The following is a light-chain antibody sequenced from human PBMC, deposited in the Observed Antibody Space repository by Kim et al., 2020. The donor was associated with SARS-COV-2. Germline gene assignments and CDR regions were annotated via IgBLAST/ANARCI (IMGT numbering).Light chain of an antibody. CDR1: SLRSYY. Sequence: SSELTQDPAVSVALGQTVRITCQGDSLRSYYATWYQQKPGQAPVLVIYGKNNRPSGIPDRFSGSSSGNTASLTITGAQAEDEADYYCNSRDSSSNQVVFDGGTQLTVL. CDR3: NSRDSSSNQVV. CDR2: GKN. V-gene: IGLV3-19*01. J-gene: IGLJ2*01.